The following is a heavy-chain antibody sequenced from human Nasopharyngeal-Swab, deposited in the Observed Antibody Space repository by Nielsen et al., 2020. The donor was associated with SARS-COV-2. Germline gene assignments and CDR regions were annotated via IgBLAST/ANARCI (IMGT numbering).Heavy chain of an antibody. J-gene: IGHJ6*03. CDR2: IRCDGFNQ. CDR3: AKDHKMDSGGGVGYMDV. Sequence: WIRQPPGKGLERVAFIRCDGFNQHYADSVKGRFTISRDSFKNTLYLQLNSLRAEDTAVYYCAKDHKMDSGGGVGYMDVWGKGTTVTVSS. V-gene: IGHV3-30*02. D-gene: IGHD3-16*01.